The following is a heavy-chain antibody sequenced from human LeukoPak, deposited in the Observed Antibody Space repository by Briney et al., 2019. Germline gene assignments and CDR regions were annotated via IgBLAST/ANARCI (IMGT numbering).Heavy chain of an antibody. D-gene: IGHD6-13*01. Sequence: SETLSLTCTVSGGSISSGSYYWSWIRQPAGKGLEWIGRVYTSGSTNYNPSLKSLVTISVDTSKNQFSRKLSSVTAADTAVYYCAREGWQQLDYWGQGTLVTVSS. CDR1: GGSISSGSYY. CDR2: VYTSGST. CDR3: AREGWQQLDY. J-gene: IGHJ4*02. V-gene: IGHV4-61*02.